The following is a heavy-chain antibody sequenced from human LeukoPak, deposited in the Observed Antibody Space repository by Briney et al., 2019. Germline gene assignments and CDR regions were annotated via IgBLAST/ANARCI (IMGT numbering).Heavy chain of an antibody. CDR3: ARFAAGGSYYYYMDV. CDR1: GFTFSSYT. CDR2: IGTSSTTI. D-gene: IGHD6-25*01. V-gene: IGHV3-48*01. Sequence: GGSLRLSCAASGFTFSSYTMNWVRQPPGRGLEWVSNIGTSSTTIYYADSVKGRFTISRDNAKNSLYLQMNSLRADDTAVYYCARFAAGGSYYYYMDVWGKGTTVTVSS. J-gene: IGHJ6*03.